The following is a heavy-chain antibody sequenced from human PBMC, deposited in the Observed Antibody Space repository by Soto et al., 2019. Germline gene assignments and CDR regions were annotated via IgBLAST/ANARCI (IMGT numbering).Heavy chain of an antibody. CDR1: GGSISSYY. CDR2: IYYSGST. Sequence: QVQLQESGPGLVKPSETLSLTCTVSGGSISSYYWSWIRQPPGKGLEWIGYIYYSGSTNYNPSLKSRVTISVDTSKNQFSLKLSSVTAADTAVYYCARVYCSGGSCFAFDIWGQGTMVTVSS. CDR3: ARVYCSGGSCFAFDI. V-gene: IGHV4-59*01. D-gene: IGHD2-15*01. J-gene: IGHJ3*02.